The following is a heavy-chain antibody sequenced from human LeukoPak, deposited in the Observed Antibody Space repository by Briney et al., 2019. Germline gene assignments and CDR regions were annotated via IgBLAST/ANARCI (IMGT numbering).Heavy chain of an antibody. CDR1: GGSFSGYY. J-gene: IGHJ3*02. Sequence: SETLSLTCAVYGGSFSGYYWSWIRQPPGKGLEWIGEINHSGSTNYNPSLKSRVTISVDTSKNQFSLKLNSVTAADTAVYYCARVEAAYGSGSPDDAFDIWGQGTMVTVSS. D-gene: IGHD3-10*01. CDR3: ARVEAAYGSGSPDDAFDI. CDR2: INHSGST. V-gene: IGHV4-34*01.